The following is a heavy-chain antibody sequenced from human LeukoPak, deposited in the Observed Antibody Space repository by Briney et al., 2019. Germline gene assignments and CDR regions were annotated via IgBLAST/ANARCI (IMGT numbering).Heavy chain of an antibody. D-gene: IGHD6-13*01. Sequence: GGSLRLSCGASGFIFSNYGMHWVRQAPGKGLEWVAFIRYDGSNKNYADSVKGRFTISRDNSKNTLYLQMNSLRAEDTAVYYCAKDGPVVSSSWRNFDYWGQGTLVTVSS. CDR3: AKDGPVVSSSWRNFDY. CDR2: IRYDGSNK. CDR1: GFIFSNYG. J-gene: IGHJ4*02. V-gene: IGHV3-30*02.